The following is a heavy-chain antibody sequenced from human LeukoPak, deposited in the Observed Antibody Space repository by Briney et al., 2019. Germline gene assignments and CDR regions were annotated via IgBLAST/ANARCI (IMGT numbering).Heavy chain of an antibody. CDR3: VRLREIPVFGVVTKSTSYFDY. J-gene: IGHJ4*02. CDR1: GFTFSSYA. D-gene: IGHD3-3*01. V-gene: IGHV3-7*01. Sequence: GGSLRLSCAASGFTFSSYAMSWVRQAPGKGLELVANIKQDRSEKYYVDSVKGRFTISRDNAKNSLYLQMNSLRAEDTAVYYCVRLREIPVFGVVTKSTSYFDYWGQGTLVTVSS. CDR2: IKQDRSEK.